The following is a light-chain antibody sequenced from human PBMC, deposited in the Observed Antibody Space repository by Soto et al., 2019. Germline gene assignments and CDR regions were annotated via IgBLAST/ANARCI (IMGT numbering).Light chain of an antibody. CDR2: WAS. CDR3: QQYYSTPWT. CDR1: QTVLYNSNNKNY. V-gene: IGKV4-1*01. Sequence: DIVMTQSPASLAVSLGERTTINCKSSQTVLYNSNNKNYLAWYHQKPGQPPKLLIYWASTRESVVPARFSGSGSGTDFTLTISSLQAEDVAVYYCQQYYSTPWTFGQGTKVDI. J-gene: IGKJ1*01.